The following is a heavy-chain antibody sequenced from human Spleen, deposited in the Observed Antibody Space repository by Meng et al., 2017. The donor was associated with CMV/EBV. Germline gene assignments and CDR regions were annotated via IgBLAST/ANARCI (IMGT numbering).Heavy chain of an antibody. CDR3: ARAPYGAYERYYFDY. CDR1: GFTFSSYE. D-gene: IGHD4-17*01. CDR2: ISSSGNTI. V-gene: IGHV3-48*03. Sequence: GESLKISCAASGFTFSSYEMNWVRQAPGKGLEWVSYISSSGNTIYYADSVKGRFTISRDNAKNSLYLQMNSLRVEDTAVYYCARAPYGAYERYYFDYWGQGTLVTVSS. J-gene: IGHJ4*02.